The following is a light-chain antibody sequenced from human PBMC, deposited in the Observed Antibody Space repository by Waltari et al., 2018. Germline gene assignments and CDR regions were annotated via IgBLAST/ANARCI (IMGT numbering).Light chain of an antibody. CDR1: NIGSRS. CDR2: DDT. J-gene: IGLJ7*01. Sequence: SYVLTQPPSVSVAPGQTARIPCGGNNIGSRSVHWYQQKPGQAPVLVVYDDTDRPSGIPERFSGSNSGNLATLTISRVEAGDEADYYCQVWDSSSDDGVFGGGTQLTVL. V-gene: IGLV3-21*02. CDR3: QVWDSSSDDGV.